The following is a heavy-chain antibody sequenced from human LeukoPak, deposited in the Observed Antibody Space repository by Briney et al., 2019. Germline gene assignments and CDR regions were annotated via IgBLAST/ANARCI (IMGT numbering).Heavy chain of an antibody. D-gene: IGHD3-10*01. CDR2: IDYSGNT. V-gene: IGHV4-59*01. J-gene: IGHJ3*02. CDR3: ARWPGDVTRAFDI. Sequence: PSETLSLTCTVSGGSISTYYWSWIRQPPGKGLEWTAYIDYSGNTNYNPSLKSRVTISIDMVKTQFSLNLSSVTAADTAAYYCARWPGDVTRAFDIWGQGTMVTVSS. CDR1: GGSISTYY.